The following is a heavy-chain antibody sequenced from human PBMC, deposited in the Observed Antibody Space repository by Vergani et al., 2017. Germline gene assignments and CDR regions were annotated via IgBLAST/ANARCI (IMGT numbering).Heavy chain of an antibody. J-gene: IGHJ4*02. Sequence: QVQLVESGGGVVQPGRSLRLSCAASGFTFSSYGMHWVRQAPGKGLEWVAVIWYDGSNKYYADSVKGRFTISRDNSKNTLYLQMNSLRAEDTAVYYCARDGWNMVYSSSVTDYWGQGTLVTVSS. CDR2: IWYDGSNK. CDR1: GFTFSSYG. V-gene: IGHV3-33*01. D-gene: IGHD6-13*01. CDR3: ARDGWNMVYSSSVTDY.